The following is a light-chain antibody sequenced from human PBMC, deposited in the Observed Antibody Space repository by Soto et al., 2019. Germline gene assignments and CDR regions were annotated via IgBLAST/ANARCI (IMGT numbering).Light chain of an antibody. J-gene: IGLJ2*01. CDR1: SSDVGGYNY. Sequence: QSALTQPASVSGSPGQSITISCTGTSSDVGGYNYVSWYQQHPGKAPKVMIYDVNYRPSGVSNRFSGTKSDNTASLTISGLQAEDEADYYFSSYRTSRICGVGGGTKLTVL. CDR3: SSYRTSRICG. V-gene: IGLV2-14*01. CDR2: DVN.